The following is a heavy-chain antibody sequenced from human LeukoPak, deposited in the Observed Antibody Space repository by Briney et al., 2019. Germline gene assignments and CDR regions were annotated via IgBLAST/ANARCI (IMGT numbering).Heavy chain of an antibody. D-gene: IGHD5-24*01. J-gene: IGHJ4*02. V-gene: IGHV4-59*08. CDR1: GGSISSYY. CDR3: ASLNQDGYKLDY. CDR2: IYYSGST. Sequence: SETLSLTCTVSGGSISSYYWSWIRQPPGKGLEWIGYIYYSGSTSCNPSLKSRVTISVDTSKNQFSLKLSSVTAADTAVYYCASLNQDGYKLDYWGQGTLVTVSS.